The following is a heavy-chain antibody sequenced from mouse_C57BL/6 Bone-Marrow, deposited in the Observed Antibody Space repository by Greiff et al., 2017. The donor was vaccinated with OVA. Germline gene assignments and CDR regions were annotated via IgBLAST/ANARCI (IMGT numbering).Heavy chain of an antibody. CDR1: GYTFTSYG. CDR2: IYPRSGNT. D-gene: IGHD1-1*01. J-gene: IGHJ3*01. V-gene: IGHV1-81*01. Sequence: QVQLQQSGAELARPGASVKLSCKASGYTFTSYGISWVKQRTGQGLEWIGEIYPRSGNTYYNEKFKGKATLTADKSSSTAYMELRSLTSEDSAVYFCARWYYGSSPFAYWGQGTLVTVSA. CDR3: ARWYYGSSPFAY.